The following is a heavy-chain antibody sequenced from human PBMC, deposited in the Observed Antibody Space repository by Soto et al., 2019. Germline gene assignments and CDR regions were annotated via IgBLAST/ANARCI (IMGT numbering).Heavy chain of an antibody. CDR2: IDPSDSYT. D-gene: IGHD3-22*01. CDR1: GYSFTSYW. V-gene: IGHV5-10-1*01. Sequence: PGESLKISCKGSGYSFTSYWISWVRQMPGKGLEWMGRIDPSDSYTNYSPSFQGHVTISADKSISTAYLQWSSLKASDTAMYYCARSSPYYYDSSGYPAPHDAFDIWGQGTMVTVSS. CDR3: ARSSPYYYDSSGYPAPHDAFDI. J-gene: IGHJ3*02.